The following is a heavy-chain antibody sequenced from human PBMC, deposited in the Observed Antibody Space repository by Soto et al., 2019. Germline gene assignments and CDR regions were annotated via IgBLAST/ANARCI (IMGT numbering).Heavy chain of an antibody. Sequence: GASVKVSCKASGYTFTSYYMHWVRQAPGQGLEWMGIINPSGGSTSYAQKFQGRVTMTRDTSTSTVYMELSSLRSEDTDVYYCARMVVNTAPFDYWGQGTLVTVSS. CDR2: INPSGGST. CDR1: GYTFTSYY. V-gene: IGHV1-46*01. J-gene: IGHJ4*02. D-gene: IGHD2-21*01. CDR3: ARMVVNTAPFDY.